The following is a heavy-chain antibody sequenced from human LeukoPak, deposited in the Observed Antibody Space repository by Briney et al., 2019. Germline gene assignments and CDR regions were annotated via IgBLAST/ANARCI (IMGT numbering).Heavy chain of an antibody. CDR2: IRYDGRNK. V-gene: IGHV3-30*02. D-gene: IGHD3-3*01. Sequence: PGGSLRLSCAASGFSFSSYGMHWVRQAPGKGLEWVAFIRYDGRNKYYADSVKGRFTISRDNSKNTLYLQMNSLRAEDTAVYYCAKVYKASGYSIFDYWGQGTLVTVSS. CDR1: GFSFSSYG. CDR3: AKVYKASGYSIFDY. J-gene: IGHJ4*02.